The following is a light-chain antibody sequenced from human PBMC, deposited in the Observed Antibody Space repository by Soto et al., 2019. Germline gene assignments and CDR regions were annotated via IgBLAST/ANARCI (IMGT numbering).Light chain of an antibody. V-gene: IGKV3-11*01. CDR3: QQRSNWPPNT. CDR1: QSVSSY. J-gene: IGKJ5*01. CDR2: DAS. Sequence: IVLTQSPATLYLSPGERATLSCRASQSVSSYLAWYQQKPGQAPRLLIYDASNRATGIPARFSGSGSGTDFTLTISSLEPEDFAVYYCQQRSNWPPNTFGQRTRLE.